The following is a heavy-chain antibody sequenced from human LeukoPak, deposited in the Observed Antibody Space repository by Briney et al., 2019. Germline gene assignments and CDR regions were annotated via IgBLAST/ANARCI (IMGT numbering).Heavy chain of an antibody. V-gene: IGHV4-31*03. J-gene: IGHJ5*02. CDR2: IYYSGST. Sequence: SETLSLTCTVSGGSISRGGYYWSWIRQHPGKGLEWIGYIYYSGSTYYNPSLKSRVTISVDTSKNQFSLKLSSVTAADTAVYYCARVYGDHARWFDPWGQGTLVTVSS. CDR1: GGSISRGGYY. CDR3: ARVYGDHARWFDP. D-gene: IGHD4-17*01.